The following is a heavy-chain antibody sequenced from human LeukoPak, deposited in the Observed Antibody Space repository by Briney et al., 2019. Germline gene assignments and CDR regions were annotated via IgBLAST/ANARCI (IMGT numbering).Heavy chain of an antibody. Sequence: GGSLRLSCAASGFAFRTYEMNWVRQAPGKGREWVSYISSSGSLTYYVDSVKGRFTISKDNAKNSLYLQMNSLRAEDTAIYYCVSYCGGSCNGAFDIWGQGTMVTVSS. CDR3: VSYCGGSCNGAFDI. CDR2: ISSSGSLT. CDR1: GFAFRTYE. V-gene: IGHV3-48*03. D-gene: IGHD2-15*01. J-gene: IGHJ3*02.